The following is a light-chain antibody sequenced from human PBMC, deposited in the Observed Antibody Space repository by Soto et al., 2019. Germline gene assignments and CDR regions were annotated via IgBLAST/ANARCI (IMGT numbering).Light chain of an antibody. J-gene: IGKJ4*01. V-gene: IGKV1-39*01. CDR1: QTIDIY. Sequence: DIQMTQSPSSLPASVGDNVTITCRASQTIDIYINWYQQSPGKGPKLLIYGGTTLHSGVPSRFSGCRSVTDFTLTITNLRPDDFATYFGQQTHSAPVTFGGGTKVEI. CDR2: GGT. CDR3: QQTHSAPVT.